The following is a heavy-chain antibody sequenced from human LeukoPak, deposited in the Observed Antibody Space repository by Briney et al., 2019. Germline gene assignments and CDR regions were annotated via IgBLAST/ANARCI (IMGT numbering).Heavy chain of an antibody. Sequence: GGSLRLSCSASGFTFDDYGTSWVRQAPGKGLEWVSDINWNGGSTAYADSVKGRFTISRDNAKNSLYLQLTILRAEDTAFYYCARRRGSVVLYYFDYWSQGALVTVSS. CDR2: INWNGGST. J-gene: IGHJ4*02. V-gene: IGHV3-20*04. CDR1: GFTFDDYG. CDR3: ARRRGSVVLYYFDY. D-gene: IGHD2-21*01.